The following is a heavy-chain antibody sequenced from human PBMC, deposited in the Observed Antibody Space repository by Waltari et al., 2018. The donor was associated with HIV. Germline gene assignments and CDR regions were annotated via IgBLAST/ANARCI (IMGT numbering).Heavy chain of an antibody. CDR2: INTYTGNT. Sequence: QVRLVQSGAEVKKPGASVKVSCKASGFSFTRYGFSSVRQAPGQGLGWMGWINTYTGNTDSAENFQGRVTMTRDTFTNTIYMELKTLKSDDSAIYFCVRDLSPMGKSGWYDSWGQGTVVTVSS. CDR1: GFSFTRYG. CDR3: VRDLSPMGKSGWYDS. V-gene: IGHV1-18*04. D-gene: IGHD6-19*01. J-gene: IGHJ1*01.